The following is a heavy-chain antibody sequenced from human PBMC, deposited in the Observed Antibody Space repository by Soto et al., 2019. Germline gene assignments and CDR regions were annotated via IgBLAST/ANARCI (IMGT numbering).Heavy chain of an antibody. CDR1: GFTFSSYA. J-gene: IGHJ6*02. CDR3: AKGGHYYDSIGYYSSPPDLDGMDV. CDR2: ISGSGGST. V-gene: IGHV3-23*01. D-gene: IGHD3-22*01. Sequence: PXGSLRLSCAASGFTFSSYAMSWVRQAPGKGLEWVSAISGSGGSTYYADSVKGRFTISRDNSKNTLYLQMNSLRAEDTAVYYCAKGGHYYDSIGYYSSPPDLDGMDVWGQGTAVTVSS.